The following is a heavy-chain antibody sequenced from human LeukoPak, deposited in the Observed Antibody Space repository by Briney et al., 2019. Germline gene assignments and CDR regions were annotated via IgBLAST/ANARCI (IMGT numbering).Heavy chain of an antibody. J-gene: IGHJ3*01. CDR1: GFTFGNYW. D-gene: IGHD2-8*01. CDR3: ARVNPLMAPGAFDV. Sequence: GGSLRLSCAASGFTFGNYWMTWVRQAPGKGLAWVANIKQDGSAKYYMDSVKGRFTISRDNAKSFLYLEMNSLAADDTAVYYCARVNPLMAPGAFDVWGLGTVVAVSS. V-gene: IGHV3-7*01. CDR2: IKQDGSAK.